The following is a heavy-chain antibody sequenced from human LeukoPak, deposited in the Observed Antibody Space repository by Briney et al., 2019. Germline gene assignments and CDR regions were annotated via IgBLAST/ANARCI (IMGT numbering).Heavy chain of an antibody. D-gene: IGHD3-10*01. CDR1: GFTLSSYA. CDR2: ISASGGST. Sequence: GGSLRPSCAASGFTLSSYAMSWVRQAPGNGLEWVSSISASGGSTNYADSVKGRFTISRDNSKNTVYLQMSSLRAEETAVYYCAKVMKGSERLTMVRGVIIKTAGLYYMDVWGKGTTVTVSS. V-gene: IGHV3-23*01. J-gene: IGHJ6*03. CDR3: AKVMKGSERLTMVRGVIIKTAGLYYMDV.